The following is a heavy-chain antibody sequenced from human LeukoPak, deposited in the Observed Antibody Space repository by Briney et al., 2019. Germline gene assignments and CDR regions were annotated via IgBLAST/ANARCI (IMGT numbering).Heavy chain of an antibody. CDR2: IYHSGST. D-gene: IGHD5-12*01. V-gene: IGHV4-34*01. CDR1: GGSFSGYY. J-gene: IGHJ4*02. CDR3: ARGHSGYDSFDY. Sequence: SETLSLTCAVYGGSFSGYYWSWIRQPPGKGLEWIGSIYHSGSTYYNPSLKSRVTISVDTSKNHFSLNLSSVTAADMAVYYCARGHSGYDSFDYWGQGTLVTVSS.